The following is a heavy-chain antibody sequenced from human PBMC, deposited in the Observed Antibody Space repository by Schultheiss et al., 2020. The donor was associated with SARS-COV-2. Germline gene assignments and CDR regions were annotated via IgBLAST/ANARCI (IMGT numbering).Heavy chain of an antibody. CDR2: ISSSGSTI. Sequence: GGSLRLSCTGSGFTFSSYEMNWVRQAPGKGLEWVSYISSSGSTIYYADSVKGRFTISRDNAKNTLYLQMNSLRAEDTAVYYCARDRLERPSLWFGESHPYYFDYWGQGTLVTVSS. J-gene: IGHJ4*01. V-gene: IGHV3-48*03. D-gene: IGHD3-10*01. CDR3: ARDRLERPSLWFGESHPYYFDY. CDR1: GFTFSSYE.